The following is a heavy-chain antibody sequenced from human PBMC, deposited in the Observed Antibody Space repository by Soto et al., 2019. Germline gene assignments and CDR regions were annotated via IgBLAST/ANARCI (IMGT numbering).Heavy chain of an antibody. CDR2: ISYDGSNK. D-gene: IGHD2-2*01. J-gene: IGHJ4*02. Sequence: GGSLRLSCAASGFTFSSYGMHWVRQAPGKGLEWVAVISYDGSNKYYADSVKGRFTISRDNSKNTLYLQMSSLRAEDTAVYYCAKDGPVPAAAVGLFNYWGQGTLVTVSS. V-gene: IGHV3-30*18. CDR3: AKDGPVPAAAVGLFNY. CDR1: GFTFSSYG.